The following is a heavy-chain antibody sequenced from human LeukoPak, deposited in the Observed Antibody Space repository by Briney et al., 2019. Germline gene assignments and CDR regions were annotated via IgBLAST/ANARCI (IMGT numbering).Heavy chain of an antibody. V-gene: IGHV4-30-4*01. D-gene: IGHD3-10*01. J-gene: IGHJ4*02. CDR3: ARVESDYYGSGSYSNFDY. Sequence: SQTLSLTCTISGDSISSDSYSWSWIRQPPGKGLEWIGYIYYSGSTYYNSSLKSRVTISVDTSKNQFSLKLSSVTAADTAVYYCARVESDYYGSGSYSNFDYWGQGTLVTVSS. CDR2: IYYSGST. CDR1: GDSISSDSYS.